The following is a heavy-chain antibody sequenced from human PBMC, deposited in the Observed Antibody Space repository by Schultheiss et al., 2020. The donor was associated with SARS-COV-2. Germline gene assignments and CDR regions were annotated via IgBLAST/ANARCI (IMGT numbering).Heavy chain of an antibody. CDR1: GFTFSNYG. D-gene: IGHD1-26*01. V-gene: IGHV3-23*01. CDR2: ISSSGAST. Sequence: GGSLRLSCAASGFTFSNYGMSWVRQAPGKGLEWVSTISSSGASTYYADSVKGRFIISRDNSKNTLYLQMNSLRAGDTAVYYCARDTGAPFDYWGQGTLVTVSS. CDR3: ARDTGAPFDY. J-gene: IGHJ4*02.